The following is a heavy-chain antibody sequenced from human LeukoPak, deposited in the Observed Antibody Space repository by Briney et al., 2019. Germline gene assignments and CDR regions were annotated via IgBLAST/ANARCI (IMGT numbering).Heavy chain of an antibody. CDR2: INPNSGGT. V-gene: IGHV1-2*02. CDR1: GYTFTGYY. D-gene: IGHD3-3*01. Sequence: ASVKVSCKASGYTFTGYYMHWVRQAPGQGLEWMGWINPNSGGTNYAQKFQGRVTMTRDTSISTAYMELSRLRSDDTAVYYCARGPTDDSWRGNPWWFDPWGQGTLVTVPS. J-gene: IGHJ5*02. CDR3: ARGPTDDSWRGNPWWFDP.